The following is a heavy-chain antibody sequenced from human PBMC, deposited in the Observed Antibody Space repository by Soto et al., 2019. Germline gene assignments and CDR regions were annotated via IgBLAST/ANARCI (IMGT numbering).Heavy chain of an antibody. CDR3: ARGSSLTGTTDYYYYYGMDV. J-gene: IGHJ6*02. V-gene: IGHV4-34*01. D-gene: IGHD1-7*01. CDR1: GGSFSGYY. Sequence: PSETLSLTCAVYGGSFSGYYWSWIRQPPGKGLEWIGEINHSGSTNYNPPLKSRVTISVDTSKNQFSLKLSSVTAADTAVYYCARGSSLTGTTDYYYYYGMDVWGQGTTVTVSS. CDR2: INHSGST.